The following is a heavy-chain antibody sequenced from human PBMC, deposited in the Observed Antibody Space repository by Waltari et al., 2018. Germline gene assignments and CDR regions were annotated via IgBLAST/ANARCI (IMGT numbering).Heavy chain of an antibody. V-gene: IGHV3-33*01. D-gene: IGHD4-17*01. J-gene: IGHJ6*02. Sequence: QVQLVESGGGVVQPGRSLRLSCAASGFTFSSYGMPWVRPAPGKGLEGVAVIWYDGSNKDYADSVKGRFTISRDNSKNTLYLQMNSLRAEDTAVYYCARDMTTVAYYGMDVWGQGTTVTVSS. CDR2: IWYDGSNK. CDR3: ARDMTTVAYYGMDV. CDR1: GFTFSSYG.